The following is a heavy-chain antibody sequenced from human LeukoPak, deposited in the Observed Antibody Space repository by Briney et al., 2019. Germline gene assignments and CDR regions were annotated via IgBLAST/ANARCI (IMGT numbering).Heavy chain of an antibody. Sequence: PGGSLRLSCAASGFTFSSYSMNWVRQAPGKGLEWVSSISSSSSYIYYADSVKGRFTISRDNAKNSLYLQMNSLRAEDTAVYYCARDLSIAARRGLDYWGQGTLVTVSS. CDR1: GFTFSSYS. CDR3: ARDLSIAARRGLDY. D-gene: IGHD6-6*01. CDR2: ISSSSSYI. J-gene: IGHJ4*02. V-gene: IGHV3-21*01.